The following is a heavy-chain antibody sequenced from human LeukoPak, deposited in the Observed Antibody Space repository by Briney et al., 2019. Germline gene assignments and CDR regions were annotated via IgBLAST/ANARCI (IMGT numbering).Heavy chain of an antibody. CDR1: GGSFDNYY. J-gene: IGHJ6*03. CDR3: ARGRFGDYCLDV. CDR2: IYTSGST. D-gene: IGHD3-10*01. Sequence: SETLSLTCTVSGGSFDNYYWSWIRQPAGKGLEWIGHIYTSGSTGYNPSLKSRVTMSVDTSKKQFSLYLSSVTAADTAVYYCARGRFGDYCLDVWGKGTTVTVSS. V-gene: IGHV4-4*07.